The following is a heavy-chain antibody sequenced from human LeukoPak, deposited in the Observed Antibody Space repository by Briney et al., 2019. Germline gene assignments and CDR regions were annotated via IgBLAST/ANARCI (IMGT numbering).Heavy chain of an antibody. CDR1: GGSISSYY. D-gene: IGHD5-12*01. CDR3: ARGYSGYHFDY. V-gene: IGHV4-4*09. J-gene: IGHJ4*02. Sequence: PSENLSLTCTVSGGSISSYYWSWIRQPPGKGLEWIGYIYTSGSTNYNPSLKSRVTISVDTSKNQFSLKLSSVTAADTAVYYCARGYSGYHFDYWGQGTLVTVSS. CDR2: IYTSGST.